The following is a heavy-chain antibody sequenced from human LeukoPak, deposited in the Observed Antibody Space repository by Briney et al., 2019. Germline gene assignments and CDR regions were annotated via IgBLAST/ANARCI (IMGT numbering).Heavy chain of an antibody. CDR3: ARELDLGNYFLY. CDR1: GYTFTSYG. Sequence: ASVKVSSTASGYTFTSYGVSWVRQAPGQGLEWMGWISAYNGNTNYAQNLQGRVTMTTDTSTSTAYMELRSLRSDDTAVYYCARELDLGNYFLYWGQGTLVSVSS. J-gene: IGHJ4*02. CDR2: ISAYNGNT. D-gene: IGHD1-7*01. V-gene: IGHV1-18*01.